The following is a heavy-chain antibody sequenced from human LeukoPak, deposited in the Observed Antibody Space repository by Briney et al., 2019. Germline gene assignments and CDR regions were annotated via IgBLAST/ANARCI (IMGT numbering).Heavy chain of an antibody. D-gene: IGHD2-2*01. CDR2: ISAYNGNT. J-gene: IGHJ5*02. Sequence: ASVKVSCKASGYTFTSYGISWVRQAPGQGLEWMGWISAYNGNTNYAQKLQGRVTMTTDTSTSTAYMELRSLRFDDTAVYYCARPIPLGYCSSTSCPGWFDPWGQGTLVTVSS. V-gene: IGHV1-18*01. CDR3: ARPIPLGYCSSTSCPGWFDP. CDR1: GYTFTSYG.